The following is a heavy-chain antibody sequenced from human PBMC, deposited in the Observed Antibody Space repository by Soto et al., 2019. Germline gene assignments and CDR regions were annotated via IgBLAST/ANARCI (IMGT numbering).Heavy chain of an antibody. J-gene: IGHJ4*02. Sequence: GGSLRLSCAASGFTFSSYWMSWVRQAPGKGLEWVANIKQDGSEKYYVDSVKGRFTISRDNAKNSLYLQMNSLRAEDTAVYYCARSYDYIWGSPQEFDYWGQGTLVTVSS. D-gene: IGHD3-16*01. CDR1: GFTFSSYW. CDR2: IKQDGSEK. CDR3: ARSYDYIWGSPQEFDY. V-gene: IGHV3-7*01.